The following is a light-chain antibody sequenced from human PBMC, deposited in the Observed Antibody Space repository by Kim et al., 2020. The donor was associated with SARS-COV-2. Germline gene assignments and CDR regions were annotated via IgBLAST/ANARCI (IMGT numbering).Light chain of an antibody. CDR2: YDG. CDR1: NIGSKS. V-gene: IGLV3-21*04. Sequence: SYELTQPPSVSVAPGQTATISCGGHNIGSKSVHWYHQKPGQAPVLVIFYDGDRPSGIPERFSGSNSGNTATLTISRVEAGDEADFYCQVWDSSSDRWVFGGGTQLTVL. J-gene: IGLJ3*02. CDR3: QVWDSSSDRWV.